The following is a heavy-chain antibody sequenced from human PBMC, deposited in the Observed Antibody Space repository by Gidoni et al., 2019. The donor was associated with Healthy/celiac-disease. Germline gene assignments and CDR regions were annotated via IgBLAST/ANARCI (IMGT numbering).Heavy chain of an antibody. CDR3: ARADSSGYVFDY. CDR2: INPSGGST. J-gene: IGHJ4*02. D-gene: IGHD3-22*01. V-gene: IGHV1-46*01. Sequence: QVQLVQSGAEGKKPGASVKGACKAAGYTFTSYYMHWVRQAPGQGLEWMGIINPSGGSTSYAQKFPGRVTMTRDTSTSTVYMELSSLRSDVTAVYYCARADSSGYVFDYWGQGTLVTVSS. CDR1: GYTFTSYY.